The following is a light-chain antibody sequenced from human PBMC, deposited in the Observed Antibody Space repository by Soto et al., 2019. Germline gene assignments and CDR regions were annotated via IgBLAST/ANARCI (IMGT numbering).Light chain of an antibody. CDR1: HDISTF. CDR3: PLLSTLPFT. CDR2: EAS. V-gene: IGKV1-9*01. Sequence: DIQWTQTPSLLSSSLGDRVTITCRASHDISTFLAWYQQKPGKAPKLLIYEASTLQSGVPSRFSGSGSGTEFTLTICGLLPEEFAPYHCPLLSTLPFTFCQGTRLEIK. J-gene: IGKJ5*01.